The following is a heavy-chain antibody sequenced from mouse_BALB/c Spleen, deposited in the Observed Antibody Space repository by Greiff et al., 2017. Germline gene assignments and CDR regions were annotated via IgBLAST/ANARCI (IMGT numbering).Heavy chain of an antibody. J-gene: IGHJ3*01. D-gene: IGHD1-2*01. Sequence: EVQGVESGGGLVQPGGSRKLSCAASGFTFSSFGMHWVRQAPEKGLEWVAYISSGSSTIYYADTVKGRFTISRDNPKNTLFLQMTSLRSEDTAMYYCARGVTTAAWFAYWGQGTLVTVSA. CDR3: ARGVTTAAWFAY. CDR2: ISSGSSTI. CDR1: GFTFSSFG. V-gene: IGHV5-17*02.